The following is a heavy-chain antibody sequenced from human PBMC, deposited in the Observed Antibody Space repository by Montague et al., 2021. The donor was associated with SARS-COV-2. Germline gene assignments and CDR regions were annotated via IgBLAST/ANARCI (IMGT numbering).Heavy chain of an antibody. CDR1: GGSISSSSYY. J-gene: IGHJ4*02. CDR3: ARPKYSSSWYVDY. V-gene: IGHV4-39*01. CDR2: IYYSGST. Sequence: SETLSLTCTVSGGSISSSSYYWGWIRQPPGKGLEWIGSIYYSGSTYYSPSLKSRVTISVDTSKNQFSLKLSSVTAADTAVSYCARPKYSSSWYVDYWGQGTLVTVSS. D-gene: IGHD6-13*01.